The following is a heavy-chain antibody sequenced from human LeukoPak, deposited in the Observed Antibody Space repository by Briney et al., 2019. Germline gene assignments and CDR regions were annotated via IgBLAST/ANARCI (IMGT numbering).Heavy chain of an antibody. CDR2: IYYRGTT. D-gene: IGHD5-12*01. J-gene: IGHJ5*02. Sequence: SETLSLTCSVSGASVNDYYWTWIRQPPGKGLEWIGYIYYRGTTKYNPSLKSRVTISRDTSKNQFSLNLSSVTAADTAVYYCARDGTVATNWFDPWGQGTLVTVSS. CDR1: GASVNDYY. CDR3: ARDGTVATNWFDP. V-gene: IGHV4-59*02.